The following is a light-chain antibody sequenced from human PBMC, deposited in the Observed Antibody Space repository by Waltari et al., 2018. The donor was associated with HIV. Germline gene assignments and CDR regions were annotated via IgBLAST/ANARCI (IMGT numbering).Light chain of an antibody. CDR1: SGPVTSGHY. V-gene: IGLV7-46*01. Sequence: QAVVTQEPALTVSPGGTVTPTCGSSSGPVTSGHYPHWFQQKPGQAPRALIYDTNNKHSWTPARFSGSLLGGKAALTLSGAQPEDEADYFCLLSYSGARPVIFGGGTKLSVL. CDR3: LLSYSGARPVI. CDR2: DTN. J-gene: IGLJ2*01.